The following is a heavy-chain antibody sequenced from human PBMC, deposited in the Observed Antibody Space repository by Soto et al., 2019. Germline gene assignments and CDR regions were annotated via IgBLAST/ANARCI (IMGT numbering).Heavy chain of an antibody. D-gene: IGHD6-6*01. V-gene: IGHV4-34*01. J-gene: IGHJ6*03. CDR2: INHSGST. CDR1: GGSFSGYY. CDR3: ARGIAARPINYYYYYMDV. Sequence: SETLSLTCAVYGGSFSGYYWSWIRQPPGKGQEWIGEINHSGSTNYNPSLKSRVTISVDTSKNQFSLKLSSVTAADTAVYYCARGIAARPINYYYYYMDVWGKGTTVTVSS.